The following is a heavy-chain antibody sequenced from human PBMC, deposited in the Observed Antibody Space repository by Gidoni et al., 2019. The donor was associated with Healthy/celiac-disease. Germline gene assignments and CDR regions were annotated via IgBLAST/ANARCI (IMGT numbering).Heavy chain of an antibody. CDR1: GGTFSSYA. J-gene: IGHJ6*03. V-gene: IGHV1-69*01. CDR3: AREGAVPAAIDYYYYMDV. D-gene: IGHD2-2*02. Sequence: QVQLVQSGAEVKKPGSSVQVSCKASGGTFSSYAISWVRQAPGQGLEWMGGIIPIFGTANYAQKFQGRVTITADESTSTAYMELSSLRSEDTAVYYCAREGAVPAAIDYYYYMDVWGKGTTVTVSS. CDR2: IIPIFGTA.